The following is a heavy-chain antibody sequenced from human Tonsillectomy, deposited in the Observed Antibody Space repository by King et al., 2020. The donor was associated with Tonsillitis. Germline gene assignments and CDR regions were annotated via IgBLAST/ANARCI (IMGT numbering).Heavy chain of an antibody. CDR3: TREVLVGGPADRYYYYGMDV. Sequence: QLVQSGAEVKKPGASVKISCKASGYTFTSYYMHWVRQAPGQGLEWMGIINPSGGSTSYAQKFQGRVTMTRDTSTSTVYMELSSLRSENTAVYYCTREVLVGGPADRYYYYGMDVWGQGTTVTVSS. CDR1: GYTFTSYY. J-gene: IGHJ6*02. CDR2: INPSGGST. V-gene: IGHV1-46*01. D-gene: IGHD2-2*01.